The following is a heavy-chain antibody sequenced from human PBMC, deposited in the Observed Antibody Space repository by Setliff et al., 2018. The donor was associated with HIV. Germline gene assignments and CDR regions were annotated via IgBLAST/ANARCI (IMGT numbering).Heavy chain of an antibody. CDR3: ASARIPTGGTSTSFDY. CDR1: GFTFSSHG. V-gene: IGHV3-30*02. D-gene: IGHD1-1*01. CDR2: IRYDGSDI. Sequence: GRSLRLSCVASGFTFSSHGMHWLRQAPGKGLEWVTFIRYDGSDIHYADSVKGRFTISRDNSKNTLYVQVNSLRPEDTGVYYCASARIPTGGTSTSFDYWGQGTPVTVSS. J-gene: IGHJ4*02.